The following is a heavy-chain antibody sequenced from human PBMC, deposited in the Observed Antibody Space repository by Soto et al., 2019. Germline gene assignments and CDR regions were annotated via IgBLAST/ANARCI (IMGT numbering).Heavy chain of an antibody. CDR3: ARDPAFPGYWAYFDY. V-gene: IGHV3-74*01. Sequence: EVQLVESGGGLVQPGGSLRLSCAASGFTFSSYWMHWVRQAPGKGLVWVSRINSDGSSTSYADSVKGRFTISRDNAKNTLYLQMNSLRAEDTAVYYCARDPAFPGYWAYFDYWGQGPLVTVSS. J-gene: IGHJ4*02. CDR1: GFTFSSYW. CDR2: INSDGSST. D-gene: IGHD2-21*01.